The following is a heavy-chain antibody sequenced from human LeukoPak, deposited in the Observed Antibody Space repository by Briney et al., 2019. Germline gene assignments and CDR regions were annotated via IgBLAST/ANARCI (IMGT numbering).Heavy chain of an antibody. Sequence: PGGSLRLSCAASGFTFSSYGMHWVRQAPGKGLEWVAVISYDGSNKYYADSVKGRFTISRDNSKNTLYLQMNSLRAEDTAVYNCAKDLGTVVTPPHLFYYYYGMDVWGQGTTVTVSS. CDR2: ISYDGSNK. CDR3: AKDLGTVVTPPHLFYYYYGMDV. D-gene: IGHD4-23*01. CDR1: GFTFSSYG. V-gene: IGHV3-30*18. J-gene: IGHJ6*02.